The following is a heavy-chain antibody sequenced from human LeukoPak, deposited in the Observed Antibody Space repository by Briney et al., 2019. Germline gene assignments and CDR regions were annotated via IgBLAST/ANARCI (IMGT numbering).Heavy chain of an antibody. V-gene: IGHV3-11*04. Sequence: GGSLRLSCGASGFTFSDYYMSWIRQTPGKGLEWLAYISSSGSSIDYADSVKGRFTVSRDNGKNSLFLQMDSLRAEDTAVYYCARVGRSGGVFDSWGQGTLVTVSS. CDR1: GFTFSDYY. J-gene: IGHJ4*02. D-gene: IGHD3-10*01. CDR3: ARVGRSGGVFDS. CDR2: ISSSGSSI.